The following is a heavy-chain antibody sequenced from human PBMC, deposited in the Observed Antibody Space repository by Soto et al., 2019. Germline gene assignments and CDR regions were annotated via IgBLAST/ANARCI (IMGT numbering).Heavy chain of an antibody. J-gene: IGHJ4*02. Sequence: EVQLVQSGGGLVQPGGSLRLSCAASGFTVSNNYMTWFRQAPGKGLEWVSVIYSGGSTYYADSVKGRFTISRDNSKNTLYIPMNNLRGEDTAVYYCAMSDGSSWPFDYWGQGTLVTVSS. V-gene: IGHV3-66*01. CDR1: GFTVSNNY. D-gene: IGHD6-13*01. CDR2: IYSGGST. CDR3: AMSDGSSWPFDY.